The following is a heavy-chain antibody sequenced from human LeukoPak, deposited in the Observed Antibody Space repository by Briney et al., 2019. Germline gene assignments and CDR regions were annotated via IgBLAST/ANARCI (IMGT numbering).Heavy chain of an antibody. D-gene: IGHD6-19*01. CDR2: ISSSSGYI. J-gene: IGHJ4*02. V-gene: IGHV3-21*01. CDR3: ARPQASDWYYFDY. CDR1: GFTFSYYR. Sequence: GGSLRLSCAASGFTFSYYRMNWVRQAPGEGLEWVSSISSSSGYIYYADSVKGRFTISRDNARNSLYLQMNSLRADDTGVYYCARPQASDWYYFDYWGQGTLVTVSS.